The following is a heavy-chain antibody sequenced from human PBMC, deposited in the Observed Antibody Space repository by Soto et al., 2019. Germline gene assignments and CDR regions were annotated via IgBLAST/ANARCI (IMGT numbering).Heavy chain of an antibody. CDR2: IYPGDSDT. D-gene: IGHD6-13*01. J-gene: IGHJ6*02. Sequence: EVQLVQSGAEVKKPGESLKISCKGSGYSFTSYWIGWVRQMPGKGLEWMGIIYPGDSDTRYSPSFQGQVTISADKSISSAYLQWSSLKASDTAMYYCARTAAAGKYYYGMDVWGQGTTVTVSS. CDR1: GYSFTSYW. V-gene: IGHV5-51*01. CDR3: ARTAAAGKYYYGMDV.